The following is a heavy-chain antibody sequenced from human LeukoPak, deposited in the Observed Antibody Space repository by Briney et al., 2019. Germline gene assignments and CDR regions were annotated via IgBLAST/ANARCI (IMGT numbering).Heavy chain of an antibody. CDR2: IYTGNST. CDR1: GFTVSTNY. J-gene: IGHJ6*03. CDR3: ARDNPTGVGVSMDV. Sequence: PGGSLRLSCAASGFTVSTNYMTWVRQAPGKGLEWVSLIYTGNSTYYADSVKGRFTISRDNSKNTLYLQMNSLGAEDTALYYCARDNPTGVGVSMDVWGKGTTVTVSS. V-gene: IGHV3-53*01. D-gene: IGHD1-1*01.